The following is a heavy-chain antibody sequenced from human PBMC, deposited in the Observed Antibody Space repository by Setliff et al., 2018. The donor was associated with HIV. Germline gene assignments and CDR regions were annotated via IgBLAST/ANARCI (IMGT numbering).Heavy chain of an antibody. D-gene: IGHD7-27*01. CDR1: GGSISGYF. CDR3: ARDLPELTGRSFDP. J-gene: IGHJ5*02. Sequence: PSETLSLTCNVSGGSISGYFWTWIRQPAGKGLEWIGRIYTSGSTNYNPSLKSRLSMSIDTSKNHFSLRLTSVTAADTAVYYCARDLPELTGRSFDPWGQGIQVTSP. V-gene: IGHV4-4*07. CDR2: IYTSGST.